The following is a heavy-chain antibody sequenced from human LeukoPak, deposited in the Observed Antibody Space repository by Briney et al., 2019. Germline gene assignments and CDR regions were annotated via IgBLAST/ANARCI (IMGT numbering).Heavy chain of an antibody. CDR1: GGSITDYH. V-gene: IGHV4-4*07. Sequence: SETLSLTCTVSGGSITDYHWIWIRQPAGKGLEWIGRLYTSGSTNYNPSLKSRVSMSVDTSKKQFSLRLSSVTAADTAVYYCARLARDSSGYYYRWYFDYWGQGTLVTVSS. CDR3: ARLARDSSGYYYRWYFDY. D-gene: IGHD3-22*01. J-gene: IGHJ4*02. CDR2: LYTSGST.